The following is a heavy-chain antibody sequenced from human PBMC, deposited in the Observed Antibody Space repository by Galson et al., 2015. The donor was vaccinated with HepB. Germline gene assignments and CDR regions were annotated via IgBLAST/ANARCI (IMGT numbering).Heavy chain of an antibody. Sequence: SLRLSCAASGFTFSSYAMHWVRQAPGKGLEYVSAICSNGGSTYYANSVKGRFTISRDNSKDTLYLQMGSLRAEDMAVYYCARGDTAMVLYYFYYGMDVWGQGTTVTVSS. CDR1: GFTFSSYA. V-gene: IGHV3-64*01. D-gene: IGHD5-18*01. CDR3: ARGDTAMVLYYFYYGMDV. CDR2: ICSNGGST. J-gene: IGHJ6*02.